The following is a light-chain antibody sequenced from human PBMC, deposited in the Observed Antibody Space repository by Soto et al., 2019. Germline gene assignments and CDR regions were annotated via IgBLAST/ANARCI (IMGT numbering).Light chain of an antibody. V-gene: IGKV3-11*01. Sequence: EIVLTQCPATLSLSPGERATLSCRASQSVSSYLAWYQQKPGQAPRLLIYDASSRASGIPARFSGSGSGTDFTLTISSLEPEDFAVYYCQQRSNWLTFGGGTRLAIK. CDR2: DAS. CDR1: QSVSSY. CDR3: QQRSNWLT. J-gene: IGKJ5*01.